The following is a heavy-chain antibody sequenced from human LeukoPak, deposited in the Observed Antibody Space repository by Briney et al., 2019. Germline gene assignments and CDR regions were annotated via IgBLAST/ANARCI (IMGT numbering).Heavy chain of an antibody. J-gene: IGHJ4*02. CDR2: IKQDGSEK. D-gene: IGHD3-22*01. V-gene: IGHV3-7*03. CDR1: GFTFSSYW. Sequence: PGGSLRLSCAASGFTFSSYWMSWVRQAPGKGLEWVANIKQDGSEKYYVDSVKGRFTISRDNAKNSLYLQMNSLRAEDMALYYCAKVDYYDSSGYIDYWGQGTLVTVSS. CDR3: AKVDYYDSSGYIDY.